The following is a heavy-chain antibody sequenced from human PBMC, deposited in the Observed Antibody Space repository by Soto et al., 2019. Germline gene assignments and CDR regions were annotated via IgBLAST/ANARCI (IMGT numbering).Heavy chain of an antibody. CDR3: AKDSGSSSSWFDP. D-gene: IGHD6-6*01. CDR2: ISSNSAYI. J-gene: IGHJ5*02. CDR1: GFTFRSFT. V-gene: IGHV3-21*04. Sequence: PGGSLRLSCAASGFTFRSFTMNWVRQAPGKGLEWVSTISSNSAYIYYTDALRGRFTISRDNAKNSLHLQMNSLRAEDTAVYYCAKDSGSSSSWFDPWAREPWSPSPQ.